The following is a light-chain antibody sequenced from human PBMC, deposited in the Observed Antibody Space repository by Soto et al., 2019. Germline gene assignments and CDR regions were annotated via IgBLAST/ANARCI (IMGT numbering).Light chain of an antibody. V-gene: IGKV3-11*01. Sequence: IVLTQSPVTLALSPGERAVLSCRASQSVSTSLAWYQHKPGQAPRLFIYDASKRAPGIPARFSGSGSGTDFPLTISSLEPEDLAVYYCQGRDVWPSFGQGTKVEIK. CDR1: QSVSTS. CDR3: QGRDVWPS. CDR2: DAS. J-gene: IGKJ1*01.